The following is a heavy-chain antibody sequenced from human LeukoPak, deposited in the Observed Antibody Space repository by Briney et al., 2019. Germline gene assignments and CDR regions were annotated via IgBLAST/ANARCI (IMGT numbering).Heavy chain of an antibody. J-gene: IGHJ4*02. Sequence: SEALSLTCGVSGGSSSDNYWWSWVRQPPGEGLEWIGEIYHTGSTNYNPSLKSRVTISLDKSKNQFSLKLTSVTAADTAVYYCARDFSSAVVSQGYFDYWGQGTLVTVSS. D-gene: IGHD3-22*01. CDR3: ARDFSSAVVSQGYFDY. CDR2: IYHTGST. CDR1: GGSSSDNYW. V-gene: IGHV4-4*02.